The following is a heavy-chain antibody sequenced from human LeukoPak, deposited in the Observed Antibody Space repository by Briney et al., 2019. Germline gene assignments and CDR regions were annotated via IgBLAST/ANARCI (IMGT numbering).Heavy chain of an antibody. J-gene: IGHJ4*02. D-gene: IGHD5-18*01. CDR2: MNPNSGNT. CDR3: ASEERGYSYGNLDY. V-gene: IGHV1-8*03. Sequence: ASVKVSCKASGYTFTSYDINWVRQATGQGLEWMGWMNPNSGNTGYAQKFQGRVTITRNTSISTAYMELSSLRSEDTAVYYCASEERGYSYGNLDYWGQGTLVTVSS. CDR1: GYTFTSYD.